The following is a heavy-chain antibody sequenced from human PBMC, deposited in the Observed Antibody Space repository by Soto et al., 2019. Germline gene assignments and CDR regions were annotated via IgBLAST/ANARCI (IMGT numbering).Heavy chain of an antibody. CDR3: ARIREKWLVPFDY. J-gene: IGHJ4*02. V-gene: IGHV4-39*01. CDR2: IYYSGRT. CDR1: GGSIGSSINY. D-gene: IGHD6-19*01. Sequence: QLQLQESGPGLVKPSGTRSLICTVSGGSIGSSINYWGWIRQTPGKGLGWIGSIYYSGRTYYNPSLKSRVTISIDTSKNQFSLKLSSVTAADTALYYCARIREKWLVPFDYWGQGTLVTVSS.